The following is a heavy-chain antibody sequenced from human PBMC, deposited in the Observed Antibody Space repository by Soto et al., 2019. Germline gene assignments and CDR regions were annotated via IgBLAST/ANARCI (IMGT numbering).Heavy chain of an antibody. CDR2: IGVYNGNT. CDR3: ARESGSYYGIDY. V-gene: IGHV1-18*01. D-gene: IGHD1-26*01. Sequence: QVQLVQSGAEVKKPGASVKVSCTASGYSFTTYGITWVRQAPGQGLEWMGWIGVYNGNTRYAEKFQGRVTMTTAIPATTVYMELKSLRSDDTAVFYCARESGSYYGIDYWGQGTLVTVSS. J-gene: IGHJ4*02. CDR1: GYSFTTYG.